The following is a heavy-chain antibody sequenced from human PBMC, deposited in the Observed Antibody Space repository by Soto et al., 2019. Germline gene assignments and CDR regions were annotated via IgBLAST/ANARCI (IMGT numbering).Heavy chain of an antibody. CDR1: GFTFYRYD. Sequence: EVQLLESGGGLVQPGGSLRLSCAASGFTFYRYDMFWVRQTPRRGLEWVSFISGSGGRIEYGDFVRGRVTASRDNAEDTLSLQMNTLASDDTGVYYCVRRGSETGWYFDQWGQGTLVVVSS. V-gene: IGHV3-23*02. CDR2: ISGSGGRI. CDR3: VRRGSETGWYFDQ. D-gene: IGHD6-19*01. J-gene: IGHJ4*02.